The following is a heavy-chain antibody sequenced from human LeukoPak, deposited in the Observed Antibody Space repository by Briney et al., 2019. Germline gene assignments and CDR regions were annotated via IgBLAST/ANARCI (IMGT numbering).Heavy chain of an antibody. Sequence: PVGSLRLSCAASGFTVSSNNMSWGCPGPRQGRGRVSGIYSGGSTYYADSVKGRFTISRDNSKNTLYLQMNSLRAEDTSVYYWARDSPRYGSGSYYNGGVNYYYGMDVWGQGTTVTVSS. J-gene: IGHJ6*02. D-gene: IGHD3-10*01. CDR1: GFTVSSNN. V-gene: IGHV3-53*01. CDR2: IYSGGST. CDR3: ARDSPRYGSGSYYNGGVNYYYGMDV.